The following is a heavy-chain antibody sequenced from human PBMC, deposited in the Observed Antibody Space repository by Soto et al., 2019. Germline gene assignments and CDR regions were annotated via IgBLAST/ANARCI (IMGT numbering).Heavy chain of an antibody. CDR2: INPYNGNT. V-gene: IGHV1-18*01. J-gene: IGHJ4*02. Sequence: QVQLVQSGAEVKKPGASVKVSCKASGYTVTSYGISWVRQAPGQGLEWMGWINPYNGNTKYAQKLQGRVTMTTDTSTSTAYMDLRSLRADDTAVYYCARDAAVGLFDYWGQGTLVTVSS. CDR3: ARDAAVGLFDY. CDR1: GYTVTSYG. D-gene: IGHD1-26*01.